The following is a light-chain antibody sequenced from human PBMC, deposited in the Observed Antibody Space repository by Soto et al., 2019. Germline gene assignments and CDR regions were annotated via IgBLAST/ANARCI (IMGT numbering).Light chain of an antibody. CDR1: TSNIGAGYD. V-gene: IGLV1-40*01. CDR2: GDI. CDR3: QSYDSRLSGLYV. J-gene: IGLJ1*01. Sequence: QSVLTQPPSVSGAPGQRVTISCTGTTSNIGAGYDVHWYQHLPGTAPKLLIYGDINRPSGVPDRFSGSKSGTSASLAITGLRAEDEADYYCQSYDSRLSGLYVFGSGTKVTVL.